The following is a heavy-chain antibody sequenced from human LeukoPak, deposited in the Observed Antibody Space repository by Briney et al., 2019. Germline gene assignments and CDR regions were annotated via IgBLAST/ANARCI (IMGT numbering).Heavy chain of an antibody. CDR1: GFTFSNYV. CDR2: VSGSGDTP. D-gene: IGHD1-26*01. CDR3: AGTRWELLY. V-gene: IGHV3-23*01. J-gene: IGHJ4*02. Sequence: PGGSLRLSCAASGFTFSNYVMSWVRQAPGRGLEWVSGVSGSGDTPYYADSVKDRFTVSRDNSKNTVYLQINSLRAEDTAVYYCAGTRWELLYWGQGTLVTGSS.